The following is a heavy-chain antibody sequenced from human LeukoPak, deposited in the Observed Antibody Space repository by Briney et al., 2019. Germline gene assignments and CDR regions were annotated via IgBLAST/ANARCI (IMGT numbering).Heavy chain of an antibody. CDR3: AGSSAYYPDAFDI. CDR1: GFTVNRNY. Sequence: PGGSLTLSCAASGFTVNRNYMSWVRQAPAKGLEWVSVIYSGGVTYYADSVKGRFTISRDNSKNTLYLQMNSLRADDTAVYYCAGSSAYYPDAFDIWGQGTMVSVSS. CDR2: IYSGGVT. J-gene: IGHJ3*02. V-gene: IGHV3-53*01. D-gene: IGHD3-22*01.